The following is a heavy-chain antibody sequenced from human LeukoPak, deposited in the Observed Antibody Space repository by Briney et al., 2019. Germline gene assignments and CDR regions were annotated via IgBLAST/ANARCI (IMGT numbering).Heavy chain of an antibody. D-gene: IGHD6-19*01. Sequence: GGSLRLSCAASGFTFSRFWMSWVRQAPGKGLEWVDNIKQDGSQKYYVDSVKGRFTISRDNAKNSLYLQMNSLRAEDTAVYYCARGGWYYAYWGQGTLVTVSS. J-gene: IGHJ4*02. V-gene: IGHV3-7*04. CDR1: GFTFSRFW. CDR3: ARGGWYYAY. CDR2: IKQDGSQK.